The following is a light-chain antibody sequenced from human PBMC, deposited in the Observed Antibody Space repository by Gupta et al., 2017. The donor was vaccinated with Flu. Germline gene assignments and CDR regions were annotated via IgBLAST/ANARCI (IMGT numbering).Light chain of an antibody. CDR1: QSVSSN. V-gene: IGKV3-15*01. J-gene: IGKJ1*01. CDR2: GAS. CDR3: QQYNTWPWT. Sequence: EIVMTQSPATLSVSPGERATLSCRDSQSVSSNLAWFHQKPGQAPRLLIYGASTRASGIPARFSGSGSETEFTLTISSLQSEDFAVYYCQQYNTWPWTFGQGTKVEIK.